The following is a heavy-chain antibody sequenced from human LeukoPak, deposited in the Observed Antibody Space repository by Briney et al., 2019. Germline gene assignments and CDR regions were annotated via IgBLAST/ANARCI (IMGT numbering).Heavy chain of an antibody. V-gene: IGHV1-24*01. CDR3: ARRRHYYDSSGQLNY. J-gene: IGHJ4*02. Sequence: ASVQVSCKVSGYTLTELSMHWVRQAPGKGLEWMGGFDPEDGETIYAQKFQGRVTMTEDTSTDTAYMELSSLRSEDTAVYYCARRRHYYDSSGQLNYWGQGTLVTVSS. D-gene: IGHD3-22*01. CDR2: FDPEDGET. CDR1: GYTLTELS.